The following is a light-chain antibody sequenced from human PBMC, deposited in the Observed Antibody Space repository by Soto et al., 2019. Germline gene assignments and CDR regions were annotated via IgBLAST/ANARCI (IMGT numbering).Light chain of an antibody. Sequence: QSALTQPPSASGSPGQSVTISCTGTSSDVGDYNYVSWYQQHPGKAPKLMIYEVTKRPSGVPDRFSGSKSDNTASLTVSGLQAEDEADYYCSSYAGSNYVFGTGTKVTVL. V-gene: IGLV2-8*01. CDR1: SSDVGDYNY. CDR2: EVT. J-gene: IGLJ1*01. CDR3: SSYAGSNYV.